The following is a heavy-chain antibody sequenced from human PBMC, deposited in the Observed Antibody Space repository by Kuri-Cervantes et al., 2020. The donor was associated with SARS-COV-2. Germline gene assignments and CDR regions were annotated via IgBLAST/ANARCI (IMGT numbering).Heavy chain of an antibody. CDR1: GVSVTREGYS. CDR3: ARGRRDYQLLVEDSWYFNL. V-gene: IGHV4-30-2*01. D-gene: IGHD2-2*01. J-gene: IGHJ2*01. CDR2: ISGDT. Sequence: SCGVSGVSVTREGYSWNWVRQLPGKGLEWIGSISGDTSYDPSLDSRATISLDTSRNQFSLNLRPVTAADTAVYYCARGRRDYQLLVEDSWYFNLWGRGTLVTVSS.